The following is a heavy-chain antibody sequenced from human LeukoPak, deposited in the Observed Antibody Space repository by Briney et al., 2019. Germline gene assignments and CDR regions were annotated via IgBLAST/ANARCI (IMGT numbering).Heavy chain of an antibody. CDR3: ARSPPYYYDSSGYYGDY. CDR1: GGSISSSNW. Sequence: SGTLSLTCAVSGGSISSSNWWSWVRQPPGKGLEWIGEIYHSGSTNYNPSLKSRVTISVDTSKNQFSLKLSSVTAADTAVYYCARSPPYYYDSSGYYGDYWGQGTLVTVSS. V-gene: IGHV4-4*02. CDR2: IYHSGST. D-gene: IGHD3-22*01. J-gene: IGHJ4*02.